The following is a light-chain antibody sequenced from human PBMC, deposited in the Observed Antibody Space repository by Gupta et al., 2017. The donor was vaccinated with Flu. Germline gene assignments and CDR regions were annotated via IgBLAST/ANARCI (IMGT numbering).Light chain of an antibody. CDR3: QQYAGTPYT. CDR1: QSVLYSPNNKNY. CDR2: WAS. J-gene: IGKJ2*01. Sequence: SLGERATINCKSSQSVLYSPNNKNYLAWYQQKPRQPPKLLIYWASTRESGVPDRFSGSGSGTDCTLTINSLQAEDVAVYYCQQYAGTPYTFGQGTKLEIK. V-gene: IGKV4-1*01.